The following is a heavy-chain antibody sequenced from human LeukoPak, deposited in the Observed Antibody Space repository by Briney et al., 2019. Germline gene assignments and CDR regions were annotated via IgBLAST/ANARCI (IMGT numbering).Heavy chain of an antibody. CDR1: GYTFTCYY. J-gene: IGHJ3*02. CDR2: INPNSGGT. CDR3: ARDGQYQLLFWKESVGAFDI. D-gene: IGHD2-2*01. V-gene: IGHV1-2*04. Sequence: GASVKVSCKASGYTFTCYYMHWVRQAPGQGLEWMGWINPNSGGTNYAQKFQGWVTMTRDTSISTAYMELSRLRSDDTAVYYCARDGQYQLLFWKESVGAFDIWGQGTMVTVSS.